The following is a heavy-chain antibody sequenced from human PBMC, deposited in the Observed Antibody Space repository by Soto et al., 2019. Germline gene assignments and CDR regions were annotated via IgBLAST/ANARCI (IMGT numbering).Heavy chain of an antibody. D-gene: IGHD5-18*01. J-gene: IGHJ4*02. CDR1: GGSFSGYY. Sequence: QVQLQQWGAGLLKPSETLSLTCAVYGGSFSGYYWSWIRQPPGKGLEWIGEINHSGSTNYNPSLKSRVTISVDTSKNQFSLKLSSVTAADTGVYYCARRVTARIDYWGQGTLVTVSS. CDR2: INHSGST. CDR3: ARRVTARIDY. V-gene: IGHV4-34*01.